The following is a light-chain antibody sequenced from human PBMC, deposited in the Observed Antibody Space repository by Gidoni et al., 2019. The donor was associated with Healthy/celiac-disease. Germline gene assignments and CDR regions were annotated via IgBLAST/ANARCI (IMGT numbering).Light chain of an antibody. J-gene: IGKJ2*04. Sequence: DIVMTQSPDSLVVSLGERATINCKSSQSVLYSSNNKNYLAWYQQKPGQPPKLLIYWASTRESGVPDRFSGSGSGTDFTLTISNLQAEDVAVYYCQQYYSTWCSFGQGTKLEIK. CDR3: QQYYSTWCS. V-gene: IGKV4-1*01. CDR1: QSVLYSSNNKNY. CDR2: WAS.